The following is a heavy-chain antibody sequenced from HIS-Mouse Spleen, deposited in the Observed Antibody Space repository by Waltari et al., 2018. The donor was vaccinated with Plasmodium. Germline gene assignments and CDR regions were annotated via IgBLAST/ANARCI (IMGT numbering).Heavy chain of an antibody. D-gene: IGHD6-6*01. CDR2: IYSGGST. Sequence: EVQRVESGGGWIQPGGSLRRYCAASGFTVSSNYMSWVRQAPGKGLEWVSVIYSGGSTYYADSVKCRFTISRDNSKNTLYLQMNSLRAEDTAVYYCARGMKSSSSAFDIWGQGTMVTVSS. V-gene: IGHV3-53*01. CDR3: ARGMKSSSSAFDI. J-gene: IGHJ3*02. CDR1: GFTVSSNY.